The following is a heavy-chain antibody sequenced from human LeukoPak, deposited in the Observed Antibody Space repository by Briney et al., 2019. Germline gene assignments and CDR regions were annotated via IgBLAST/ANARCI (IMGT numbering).Heavy chain of an antibody. CDR2: IYSGGST. D-gene: IGHD5-24*01. Sequence: GGSLRLSCAASGFTVSSNYMSWVRQAPGKGLEWVSVIYSGGSTYYADSVKGRFTISRDNSKNTLYLQMNSLRAEDTAVYYCAREFGHNRWYFDYWGQGALVTVSS. V-gene: IGHV3-53*01. J-gene: IGHJ4*02. CDR3: AREFGHNRWYFDY. CDR1: GFTVSSNY.